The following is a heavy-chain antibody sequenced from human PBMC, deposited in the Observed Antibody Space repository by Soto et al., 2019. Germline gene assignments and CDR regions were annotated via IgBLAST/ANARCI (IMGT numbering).Heavy chain of an antibody. J-gene: IGHJ4*01. CDR2: ISGSGGST. Sequence: GGSLRLSCAASGFTFSSYAMSWVRQAPGKGLEWVSAISGSGGSTYYADSVKGRFTISRDTSKNQLSLRLSSVTAADTAVYYCARGSIDGDYPDYWGHGTLVTVSS. D-gene: IGHD4-17*01. CDR3: ARGSIDGDYPDY. V-gene: IGHV3-23*01. CDR1: GFTFSSYA.